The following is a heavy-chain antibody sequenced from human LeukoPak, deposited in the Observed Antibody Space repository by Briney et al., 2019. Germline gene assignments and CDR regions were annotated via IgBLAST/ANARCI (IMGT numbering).Heavy chain of an antibody. Sequence: GESLKISCKGSGYIFISYWISWVRQMPGEGLEWMGRIDPSGSYTNYSPSFQGHVTISADKSISTAYLQWSSLKASDTAMYYCARSPGGPIAAAGLNWFDPWGQGTLVTVSS. V-gene: IGHV5-10-1*01. CDR2: IDPSGSYT. D-gene: IGHD6-13*01. CDR3: ARSPGGPIAAAGLNWFDP. CDR1: GYIFISYW. J-gene: IGHJ5*02.